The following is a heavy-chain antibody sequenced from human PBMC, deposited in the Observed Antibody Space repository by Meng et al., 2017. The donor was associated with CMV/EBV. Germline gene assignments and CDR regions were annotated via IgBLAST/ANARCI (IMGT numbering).Heavy chain of an antibody. V-gene: IGHV1-69*05. CDR1: GGTFSSYA. Sequence: SVKVSCKASGGTFSSYAISWVRQAPGQGLEWMGGIIPIFGTANYAQKFQGRVTITTDESTSTAYMELSSLRSEDTAVYYCASPITIGYYYYGMDVWSQGTTVTVSS. CDR2: IIPIFGTA. CDR3: ASPITIGYYYYGMDV. J-gene: IGHJ6*02. D-gene: IGHD3-3*01.